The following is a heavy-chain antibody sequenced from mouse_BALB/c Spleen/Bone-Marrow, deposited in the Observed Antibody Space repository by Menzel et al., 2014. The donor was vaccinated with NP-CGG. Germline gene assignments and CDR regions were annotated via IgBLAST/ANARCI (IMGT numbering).Heavy chain of an antibody. J-gene: IGHJ2*01. Sequence: EVQLQQSGTVLARPGAAVKMSCKASGYTFSNYWMHWVKQRPGQGLEWIGTIYPGNSDTTYNRKFKGKAKLTAVTSTSTAYMELSSLTNEDSAVYYCTTLARNSFDYWGQGTTLTVSS. V-gene: IGHV1-5*01. CDR3: TTLARNSFDY. CDR1: GYTFSNYW. CDR2: IYPGNSDT.